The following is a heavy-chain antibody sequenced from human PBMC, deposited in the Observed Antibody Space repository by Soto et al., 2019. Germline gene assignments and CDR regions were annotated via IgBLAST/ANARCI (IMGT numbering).Heavy chain of an antibody. V-gene: IGHV1-2*04. CDR1: GYTFTGYY. D-gene: IGHD3-3*01. J-gene: IGHJ5*02. CDR2: INPNSGGT. Sequence: ASVKVSCKASGYTFTGYYMHWVRQAPGQGLEWMGWINPNSGGTNYAQKFQGWVTMTRDTSISTAYMELSRLRSDDTAVYYCARVVGSYYDFWSGYFGRNPEPKNWFDPWGQGTLVTVSA. CDR3: ARVVGSYYDFWSGYFGRNPEPKNWFDP.